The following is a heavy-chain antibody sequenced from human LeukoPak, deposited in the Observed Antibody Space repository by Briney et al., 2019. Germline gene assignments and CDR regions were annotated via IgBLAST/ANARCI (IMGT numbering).Heavy chain of an antibody. V-gene: IGHV1-69*13. CDR2: IIPIFGTA. J-gene: IGHJ6*03. CDR1: GGTFSSYA. D-gene: IGHD3/OR15-3a*01. CDR3: ARGPWTGNSKDYYYYYMDV. Sequence: ASVKVSCKASGGTFSSYAISWVRQAPGQGLEWMGGIIPIFGTANYAQKFQGRVTITADESTSTAYMELSSLRSEDTAVYYCARGPWTGNSKDYYYYYMDVWGKGTTVTVSS.